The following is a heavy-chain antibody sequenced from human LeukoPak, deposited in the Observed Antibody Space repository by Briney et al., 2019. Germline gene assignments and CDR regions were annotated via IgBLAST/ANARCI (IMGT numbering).Heavy chain of an antibody. CDR3: AKVGSYHDFDY. J-gene: IGHJ4*02. CDR1: GFTFSSYA. CDR2: ISYDGSNK. V-gene: IGHV3-30*18. D-gene: IGHD3-22*01. Sequence: LAGGSLRLSCAASGFTFSSYAMHWVRQAPGKGLEWVALISYDGSNKYYADSVKGRFTVSRDNSKNTLFLQMNSLRAEDTAVYYCAKVGSYHDFDYWGQGTLVTVSS.